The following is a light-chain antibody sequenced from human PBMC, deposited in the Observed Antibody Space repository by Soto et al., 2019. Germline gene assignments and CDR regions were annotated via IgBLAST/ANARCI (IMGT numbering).Light chain of an antibody. CDR1: QSVSSSF. CDR3: QQYDSSPWT. J-gene: IGKJ1*01. CDR2: GAS. V-gene: IGKV3-20*01. Sequence: EIVLTQSPGTLSLSPGDRATLSCRASQSVSSSFLAWYQQKPGQAPRLLIYGASSRATGIPDRFSGSGSGTDFTLTISSLEAEAIAFYSCQQYDSSPWTFGEGTKVEIK.